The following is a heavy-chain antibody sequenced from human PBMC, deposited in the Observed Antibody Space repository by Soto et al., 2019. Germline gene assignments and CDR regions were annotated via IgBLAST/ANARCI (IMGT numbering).Heavy chain of an antibody. CDR3: ARDAVDIASGLLRLGRNYYYYGMDV. Sequence: QVQLVQSGAEVKKPGSSVKVSCKASGGTFSSYAISWVRQAPGQGLEWMGGIIPIFGTANYAQKFQGRVTITADESTSTAYMELSSLRSEDTAVYYCARDAVDIASGLLRLGRNYYYYGMDVWGQGTTVTVSS. D-gene: IGHD5-12*01. CDR2: IIPIFGTA. CDR1: GGTFSSYA. V-gene: IGHV1-69*01. J-gene: IGHJ6*02.